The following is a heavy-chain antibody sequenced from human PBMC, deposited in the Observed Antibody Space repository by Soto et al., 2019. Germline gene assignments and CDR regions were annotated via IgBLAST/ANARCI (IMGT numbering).Heavy chain of an antibody. D-gene: IGHD3-3*01. CDR1: GFTFSSYW. V-gene: IGHV3-7*03. CDR2: IKQDGSEK. Sequence: GGSLRLSCAASGFTFSSYWMSWVRQAPGKGLEWVANIKQDGSEKYYVDSVKGRFTISRDNAKNSLYLQMNSLRAEDTAVYYCVKWSGYYRSPYYYYGMVVWGQGTTVTVSS. CDR3: VKWSGYYRSPYYYYGMVV. J-gene: IGHJ6*02.